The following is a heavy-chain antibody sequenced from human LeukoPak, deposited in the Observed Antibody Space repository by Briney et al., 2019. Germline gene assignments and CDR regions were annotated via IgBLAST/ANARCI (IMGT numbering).Heavy chain of an antibody. V-gene: IGHV4-59*01. CDR3: ARWYYDGSGYRYLDH. CDR1: GGSISSYY. Sequence: SETLSLTCTVSGGSISSYYYWTWIRQPPRSGLEWIGNIYYSGSTRYNPSLKGRVTISVDTSKNQFSLKLSSVTVADTAVYYCARWYYDGSGYRYLDHWGQGSLVTVSS. D-gene: IGHD3-22*01. J-gene: IGHJ4*02. CDR2: IYYSGST.